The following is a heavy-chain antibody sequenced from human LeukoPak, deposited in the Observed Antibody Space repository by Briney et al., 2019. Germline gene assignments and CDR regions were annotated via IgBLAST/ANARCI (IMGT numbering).Heavy chain of an antibody. CDR1: GFTFSDYY. J-gene: IGHJ4*02. V-gene: IGHV3-11*01. CDR3: AKEGVAVASIDY. CDR2: ISSSGSTI. Sequence: PGGSLRLSCAASGFTFSDYYMSWIRQAPGKGLEWVSYISSSGSTIYYADSVKGRFTISRDNAKNSLYLQMNSLRAEDTALYYCAKEGVAVASIDYWGQGTLVTVSS. D-gene: IGHD6-19*01.